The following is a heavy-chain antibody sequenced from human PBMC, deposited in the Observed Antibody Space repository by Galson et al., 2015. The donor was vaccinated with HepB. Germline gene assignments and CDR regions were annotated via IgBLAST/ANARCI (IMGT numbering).Heavy chain of an antibody. CDR2: IRSKANSYAT. Sequence: SLRLSCEASGFTFSGSAMHWVRQASGEGLEWVGRIRSKANSYATAYAASVKGRFTISRDDSKNTAYLQMNSLKTEDTAVYYCTRHVEITGATTPYDYYGMDVWGQGTTVTVSS. D-gene: IGHD5-12*01. CDR1: GFTFSGSA. CDR3: TRHVEITGATTPYDYYGMDV. J-gene: IGHJ6*02. V-gene: IGHV3-73*01.